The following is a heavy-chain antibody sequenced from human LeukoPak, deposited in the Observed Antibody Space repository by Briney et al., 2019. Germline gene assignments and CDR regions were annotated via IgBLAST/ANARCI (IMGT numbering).Heavy chain of an antibody. CDR1: GGTFSSYA. V-gene: IGHV1-69*13. CDR3: AASTTLTGEVDSSGYYLGSNAFDI. D-gene: IGHD3-22*01. Sequence: GASVKVSCKASGGTFSSYAISWVRQAPGQGLEWMGGIIPIFGTANYAQKFQGRVTITADESTSTAYMELSSLRSEDTAVYYCAASTTLTGEVDSSGYYLGSNAFDIWGQGTMVTVSS. J-gene: IGHJ3*02. CDR2: IIPIFGTA.